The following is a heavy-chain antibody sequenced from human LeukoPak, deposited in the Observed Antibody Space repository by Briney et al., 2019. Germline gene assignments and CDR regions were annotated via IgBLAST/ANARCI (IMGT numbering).Heavy chain of an antibody. CDR3: ARDTLVGDIVVVPAAAIPNWFDP. CDR1: GFTFSSYG. D-gene: IGHD2-2*01. Sequence: GGSLRLSCAASGFTFSSYGMHWVRQAPGKGLEWVAFIRYDGSNKYYADSVKGRFTISRDNSKNTLYLQMNSLRAEDTAVYYCARDTLVGDIVVVPAAAIPNWFDPWGQGTLVTVSS. V-gene: IGHV3-30*02. J-gene: IGHJ5*02. CDR2: IRYDGSNK.